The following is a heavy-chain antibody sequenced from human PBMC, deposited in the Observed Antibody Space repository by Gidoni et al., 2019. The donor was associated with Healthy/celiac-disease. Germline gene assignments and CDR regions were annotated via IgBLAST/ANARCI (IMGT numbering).Heavy chain of an antibody. Sequence: QLQLQESGPGLVKPSETLSLTCTVSGGSISSSIYHWGWSRQPPGKGLEWIGSIYYSGSTYYNPALKSRVTISVDTSKNQFSLKLSSVTAADTAVYYCARHPYLRIFGVSSLSGMDVWGQGTTVTVSS. CDR2: IYYSGST. CDR3: ARHPYLRIFGVSSLSGMDV. CDR1: GGSISSSIYH. V-gene: IGHV4-39*01. J-gene: IGHJ6*02. D-gene: IGHD3-3*01.